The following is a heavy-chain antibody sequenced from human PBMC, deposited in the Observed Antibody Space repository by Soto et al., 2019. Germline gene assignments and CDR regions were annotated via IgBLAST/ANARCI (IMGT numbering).Heavy chain of an antibody. CDR1: GGSISSGGYY. Sequence: SETLSLTCTVSGGSISSGGYYWSWIRQLPGKGLEWIGYIYYSGTTHYNPVLKSRLTISVDRSKTQFSLRLSSVTAADTAVYYCARHDSGDYGIDYWGQGTLVTVYS. D-gene: IGHD4-17*01. V-gene: IGHV4-31*03. CDR3: ARHDSGDYGIDY. CDR2: IYYSGTT. J-gene: IGHJ4*02.